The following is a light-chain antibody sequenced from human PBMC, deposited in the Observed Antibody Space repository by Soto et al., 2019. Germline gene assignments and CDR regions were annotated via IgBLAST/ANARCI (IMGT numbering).Light chain of an antibody. CDR2: GAS. J-gene: IGKJ1*01. CDR3: QQYGSSPLT. Sequence: EIVLTQSPGTLSLSPGERATLSCRASQSVSSSYLAWYQQKPDQAPRLLIYGASSRATGIPDRFSGSGSGKDFPLTISRLEPEDFALYYCQQYGSSPLTFGQGTKVEIK. V-gene: IGKV3-20*01. CDR1: QSVSSSY.